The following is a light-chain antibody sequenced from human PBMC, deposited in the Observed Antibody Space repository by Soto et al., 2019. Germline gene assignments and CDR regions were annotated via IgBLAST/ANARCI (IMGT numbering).Light chain of an antibody. CDR2: DVS. Sequence: QSALTQPASVSGSPGQSITISCTGTSSDVGDYKYVSWYQQHPGKAPKLMIYDVSNRPSGVSNRFSGSKSGNTASLTVSGLQAEDEADYYCCSYAGSHYVFGTGTKVTVL. CDR3: CSYAGSHYV. CDR1: SSDVGDYKY. J-gene: IGLJ1*01. V-gene: IGLV2-14*01.